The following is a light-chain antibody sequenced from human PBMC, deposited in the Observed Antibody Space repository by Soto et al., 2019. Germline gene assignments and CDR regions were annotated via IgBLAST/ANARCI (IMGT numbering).Light chain of an antibody. CDR2: DND. Sequence: QSVLTQPPSVSAAPGQEVTIACSGSNSNIGIEYVAWYQHLPGTAPKLVIYDNDKRPSGIPDRFSGFKSGTSATLGITGLQTGDEADYYCATWDSSLGAVVFGGGTKLTVL. CDR3: ATWDSSLGAVV. J-gene: IGLJ3*02. CDR1: NSNIGIEY. V-gene: IGLV1-51*01.